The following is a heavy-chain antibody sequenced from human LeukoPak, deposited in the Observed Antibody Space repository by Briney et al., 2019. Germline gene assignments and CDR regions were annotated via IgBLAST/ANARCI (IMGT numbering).Heavy chain of an antibody. CDR1: RFIFSSYA. V-gene: IGHV3-23*01. D-gene: IGHD1-26*01. J-gene: IGHJ4*02. CDR2: ISGDGDNT. CDR3: ATDQSSGSYILGYFDC. Sequence: PGRSLRLSCAASRFIFSSYAMSWVRQAPGKGLEWVSAISGDGDNTYYADSVKGRFTISRDNSKNTLYLQMNNLRAEAAAVHYCATDQSSGSYILGYFDCWGQGNLCTVSS.